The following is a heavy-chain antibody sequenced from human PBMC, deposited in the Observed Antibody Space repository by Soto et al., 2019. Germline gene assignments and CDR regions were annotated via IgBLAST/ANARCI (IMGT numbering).Heavy chain of an antibody. V-gene: IGHV3-23*01. CDR3: AKDLVAAAAS. J-gene: IGHJ5*02. CDR2: ISESGGST. CDR1: GFTFSNYA. D-gene: IGHD6-13*01. Sequence: DGQLLESGGGLGQSGGSLRLSCVGSGFTFSNYAMSWVRQAPGKGLEWVSGISESGGSTHYADSVRGRSAISRDNSKNTVYLQMNSLRAEDTAVYYCAKDLVAAAASWGQGTLVTVSS.